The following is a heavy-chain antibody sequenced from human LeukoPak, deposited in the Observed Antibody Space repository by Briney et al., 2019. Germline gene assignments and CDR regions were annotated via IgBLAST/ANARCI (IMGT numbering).Heavy chain of an antibody. D-gene: IGHD4-17*01. V-gene: IGHV7-4-1*02. CDR1: GYTFTNYA. J-gene: IGHJ2*01. CDR3: ASDHSYGDYIFDL. CDR2: INTNTGNP. Sequence: ASVKVSCKTSGYTFTNYAMNWVRQAPGQGLEWMGWINTNTGNPTYAQGFTGRFVFSLYTSVSTAYLQISSLKAEDTAVYYCASDHSYGDYIFDLWGRGTLVTASS.